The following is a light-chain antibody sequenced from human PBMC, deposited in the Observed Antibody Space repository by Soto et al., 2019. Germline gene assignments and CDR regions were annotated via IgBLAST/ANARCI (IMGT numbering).Light chain of an antibody. CDR3: QQHDNLPLT. V-gene: IGKV1-33*01. Sequence: DIQMTQSPSSLSASVGDRVTITCQASQDINNYLNWYQQKPGKAPKLLIYDASNLERGVPSRFSGSGYGTDFTFTISSLQHEDIATYYCQQHDNLPLTFGGGTKVEIK. CDR1: QDINNY. CDR2: DAS. J-gene: IGKJ4*01.